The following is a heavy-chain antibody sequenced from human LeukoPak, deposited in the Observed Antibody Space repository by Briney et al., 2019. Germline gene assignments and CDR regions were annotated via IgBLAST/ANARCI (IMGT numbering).Heavy chain of an antibody. CDR1: GYSISSGYY. V-gene: IGHV4-38-2*02. J-gene: IGHJ3*02. Sequence: SETLSLTCTVSGYSISSGYYWGWIRQPPGKGLEWIGSIYHSGSTYYNPSLKSRVTISVDTSKNQFSLKLSSVTAADTAVYYCARTVRASLDAFDIWGQGTMVTVSS. CDR2: IYHSGST. CDR3: ARTVRASLDAFDI.